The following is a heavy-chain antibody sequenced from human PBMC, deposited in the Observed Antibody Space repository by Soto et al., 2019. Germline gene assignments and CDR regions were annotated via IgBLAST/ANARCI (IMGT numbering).Heavy chain of an antibody. J-gene: IGHJ5*01. Sequence: SETLSLTCAVSGDSISSAYFWAWIRQPPGKGLEWIGCIYNSGTTYYNPSFDSRVAISLDTSKNQFSLNVTSVTAADTAVYYCARGRYCLTGRCFPNWFDSWGQGTLVTVSS. D-gene: IGHD2-15*01. CDR1: GDSISSAYF. CDR3: ARGRYCLTGRCFPNWFDS. CDR2: IYNSGTT. V-gene: IGHV4-38-2*01.